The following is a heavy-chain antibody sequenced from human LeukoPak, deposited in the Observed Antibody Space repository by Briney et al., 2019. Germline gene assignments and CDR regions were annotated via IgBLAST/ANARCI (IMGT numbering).Heavy chain of an antibody. V-gene: IGHV3-30*02. D-gene: IGHD1-26*01. CDR1: GFTFSSYG. CDR2: IRYYGSNK. CDR3: AKGGGSYQYYYYYMDV. J-gene: IGHJ6*03. Sequence: PGGSLRLSCAASGFTFSSYGMHWVRQAPGKGLEWVAFIRYYGSNKYYADSVKGRFTISRDNSKNTLSLQINRLRAEDTAVYYCAKGGGSYQYYYYYMDVWGKGTTVTVSS.